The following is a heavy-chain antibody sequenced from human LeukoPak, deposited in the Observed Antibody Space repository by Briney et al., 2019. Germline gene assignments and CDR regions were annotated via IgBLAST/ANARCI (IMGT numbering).Heavy chain of an antibody. V-gene: IGHV3-30*02. D-gene: IGHD3-22*01. CDR3: AKDRLGRSGGYYWDH. Sequence: PGGSLRLSCAASGFTFSSYGMHWVRQAPGKGLEWVAFIRYDGSNKYYADSVKGRFTISRDNSKNTLYLQMNSLRAEDTAVYYCAKDRLGRSGGYYWDHWGQGTLVTVSS. CDR1: GFTFSSYG. CDR2: IRYDGSNK. J-gene: IGHJ4*02.